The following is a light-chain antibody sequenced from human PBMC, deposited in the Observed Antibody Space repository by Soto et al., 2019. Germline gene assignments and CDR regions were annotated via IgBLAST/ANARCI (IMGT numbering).Light chain of an antibody. CDR2: ADN. CDR1: SSSIGANSG. CDR3: QTYDSGLGGYV. Sequence: QAVLTQPPSVSGAPGQRVTISCTGSSSSIGANSGVHWYQLLPGTAPKLLLFADNNRPSGVPDRFSGSRSGTSASLAIAGLQAEDEADYYCQTYDSGLGGYVFGTGTKVTVL. V-gene: IGLV1-40*01. J-gene: IGLJ1*01.